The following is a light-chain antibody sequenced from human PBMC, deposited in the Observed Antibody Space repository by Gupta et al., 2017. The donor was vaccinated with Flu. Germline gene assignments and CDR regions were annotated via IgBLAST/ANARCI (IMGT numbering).Light chain of an antibody. CDR2: DAS. J-gene: IGKJ4*01. Sequence: SPANLSLSPGERATLSCRASQSVGSLVAWYQQKPGQAPRLLIYDASKRATGIPARFSGSGSGTDFTLTISSLEPEDFAVYYWQQRSNWLTFGGGTKVEIK. CDR1: QSVGSL. CDR3: QQRSNWLT. V-gene: IGKV3-11*01.